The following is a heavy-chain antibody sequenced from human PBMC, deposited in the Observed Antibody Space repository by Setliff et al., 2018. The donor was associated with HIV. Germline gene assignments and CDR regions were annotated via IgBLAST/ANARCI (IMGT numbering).Heavy chain of an antibody. D-gene: IGHD3-10*01. J-gene: IGHJ4*02. CDR3: AGAVTMVRGVITPVPFDY. Sequence: SETLSLTCTVSGGSISSHYWSWIRQPPGKGLEWIGSIYYSGSTNYNPSLKSRVTISVDTSKNQFSLKLSSVTAADTAVYYCAGAVTMVRGVITPVPFDYWGQGTLVTVSS. CDR1: GGSISSHY. CDR2: IYYSGST. V-gene: IGHV4-59*11.